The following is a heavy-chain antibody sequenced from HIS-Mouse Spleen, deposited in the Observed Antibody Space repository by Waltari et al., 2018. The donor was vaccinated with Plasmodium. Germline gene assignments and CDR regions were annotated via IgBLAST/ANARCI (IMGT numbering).Heavy chain of an antibody. CDR3: ATPRVGGSYFDY. CDR1: GGSFSGYY. D-gene: IGHD1-26*01. CDR2: INHSGST. V-gene: IGHV4-34*01. Sequence: QVQLQQWGAGLLKPSETLSLTCAVYGGSFSGYYWRGLRQPPGKGLEWIGEINHSGSTNYNPSLKSRVTISVDTSKNQFSLKLSSVTAADTAVYYCATPRVGGSYFDYWGQGTLVTVSS. J-gene: IGHJ4*02.